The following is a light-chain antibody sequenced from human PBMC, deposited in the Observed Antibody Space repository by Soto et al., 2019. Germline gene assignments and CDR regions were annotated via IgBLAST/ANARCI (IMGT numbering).Light chain of an antibody. CDR1: SSDVGGYNY. Sequence: QSALTQPRSVSGSPGQSVTLSCTGTSSDVGGYNYVSWYQQHPGKAPKPMIYDVITRPSGVPDRFSGSKSGDTASLTISGLQPEDEAEYYCCSYAGSYTFVFAAGTKVTVL. CDR3: CSYAGSYTFV. V-gene: IGLV2-11*01. J-gene: IGLJ1*01. CDR2: DVI.